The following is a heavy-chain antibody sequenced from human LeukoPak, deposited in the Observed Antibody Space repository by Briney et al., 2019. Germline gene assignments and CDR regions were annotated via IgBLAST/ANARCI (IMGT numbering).Heavy chain of an antibody. D-gene: IGHD3-22*01. CDR2: ISGSGGST. CDR1: RFTFSTYG. V-gene: IGHV3-23*01. CDR3: AKSSYYDSSGYYREYYFDF. J-gene: IGHJ4*02. Sequence: GGSLRLSCAASRFTFSTYGMSWVRQAPGKGLEWVSSISGSGGSTNYADSVKGRFAISRDNSKNTLYLQMNSLRDEDTAVYYCAKSSYYDSSGYYREYYFDFWGQGTLVTVSS.